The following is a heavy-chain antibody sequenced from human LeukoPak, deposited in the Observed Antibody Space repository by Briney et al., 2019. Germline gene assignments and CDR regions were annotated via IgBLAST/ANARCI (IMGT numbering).Heavy chain of an antibody. CDR3: ARARSIAARTDY. Sequence: GASVKVSCKASGYTFTSYAMHWVRQAPGQRLEWMGWINAGNGNTKYSQEFQGRVTITRDTSASTAYMELSSLRSEDMAVYYCARARSIAARTDYWGQGTLVTVSS. CDR1: GYTFTSYA. D-gene: IGHD6-6*01. J-gene: IGHJ4*02. CDR2: INAGNGNT. V-gene: IGHV1-3*03.